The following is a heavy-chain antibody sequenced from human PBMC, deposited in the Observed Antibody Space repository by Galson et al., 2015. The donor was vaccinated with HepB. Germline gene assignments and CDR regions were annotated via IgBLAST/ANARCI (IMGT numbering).Heavy chain of an antibody. V-gene: IGHV1-2*06. D-gene: IGHD2-8*01. CDR3: ARLWGAMVPGGPDYSEY. J-gene: IGHJ4*02. CDR1: GYIFMDYF. CDR2: INPRNGAA. Sequence: SVKVSCKASGYIFMDYFIHWVRQAPGRGLEYLGRINPRNGAADYAQKFRGRFTLTRDTSVNTAYLEVTDLTSDDTSVFYCARLWGAMVPGGPDYSEYWGQGALVTVSS.